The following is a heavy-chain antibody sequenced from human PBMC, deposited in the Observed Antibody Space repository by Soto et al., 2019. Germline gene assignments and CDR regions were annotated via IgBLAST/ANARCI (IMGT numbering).Heavy chain of an antibody. CDR3: ARRLDDRADEGFDV. V-gene: IGHV1-69*18. CDR2: IIPLFGTT. CDR1: GGTFSTYT. Sequence: QVHLVQSGAEVRKPGSSVKVSCKTSGGTFSTYTIYWVRQAPGQGLEWMGRIIPLFGTTRYAQNFQDRVTITAEESTSTTSMELISLRAEDTALYYCARRLDDRADEGFDVWGEGTAVTVSA. D-gene: IGHD3-16*01. J-gene: IGHJ3*01.